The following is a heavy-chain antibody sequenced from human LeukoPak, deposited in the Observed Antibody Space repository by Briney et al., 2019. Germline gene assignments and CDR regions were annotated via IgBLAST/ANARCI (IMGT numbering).Heavy chain of an antibody. Sequence: ASVKVSCKASGYTFTTYDINWVRQATGQGLGWMGWMNPNSGNAGYAQKFQGRATMTRNTSMSTAYMELSSLRSEDTAVYYCARANYYGSGKKDLDYWGQGTLVTVSS. J-gene: IGHJ4*02. V-gene: IGHV1-8*01. CDR3: ARANYYGSGKKDLDY. CDR2: MNPNSGNA. D-gene: IGHD3-10*01. CDR1: GYTFTTYD.